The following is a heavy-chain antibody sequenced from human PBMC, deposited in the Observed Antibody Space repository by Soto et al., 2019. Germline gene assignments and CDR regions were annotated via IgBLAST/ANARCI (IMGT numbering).Heavy chain of an antibody. Sequence: EVQVLESGGGLVQPGGSLRLSCAASGFTFSNYAMSWVRQAPGKGLEWVSTIHGGSDYRHYTDSVKGRFTIPRDNSRNTLFLQMNRLEAEDTAVYYGAKNRGSGSDTNWNFDVWGRGTLVTVSS. CDR3: AKNRGSGSDTNWNFDV. D-gene: IGHD1-26*01. CDR1: GFTFSNYA. V-gene: IGHV3-23*01. CDR2: IHGGSDYR. J-gene: IGHJ2*01.